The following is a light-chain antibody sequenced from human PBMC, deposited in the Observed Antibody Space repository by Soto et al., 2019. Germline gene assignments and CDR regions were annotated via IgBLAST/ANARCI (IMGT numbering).Light chain of an antibody. CDR3: QQYKTT. CDR2: KTS. J-gene: IGKJ3*01. Sequence: DILLTQSPSTQSASIGDRVTITCRTSQTNNNWLAWYQQKPGKAPILLIHKTSILESGVPSRFSGNGSGTEFTLTISSLQPDDVATYYCQQYKTTFGPGTKVDIE. CDR1: QTNNNW. V-gene: IGKV1-5*03.